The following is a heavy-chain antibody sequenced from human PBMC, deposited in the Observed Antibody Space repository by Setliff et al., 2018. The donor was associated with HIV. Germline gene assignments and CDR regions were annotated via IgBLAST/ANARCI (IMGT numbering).Heavy chain of an antibody. CDR1: GGTFSSYA. D-gene: IGHD2-2*01. J-gene: IGHJ4*02. CDR3: ARVRRGCSSHSCPLEN. CDR2: IIPSFGTV. V-gene: IGHV1-69*05. Sequence: ASVKVSCKASGGTFSSYAISWVRQAPGQGLEWMGGIIPSFGTVTYAQKFQGRVTITTDESMTTVYMELSSLRSEDTAVYYCARVRRGCSSHSCPLENWGQGTLVTVSS.